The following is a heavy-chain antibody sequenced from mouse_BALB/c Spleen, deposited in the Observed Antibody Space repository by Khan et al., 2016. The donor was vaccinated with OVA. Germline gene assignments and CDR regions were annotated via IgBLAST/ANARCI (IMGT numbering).Heavy chain of an antibody. CDR1: GISITSGNYR. CDR3: ARDYGSLYWYVDV. CDR2: IYYSGTV. D-gene: IGHD1-1*01. Sequence: DVQLQESGPGLVKPSQTVSLTCTVTGISITSGNYRWSWIRQFPGNKLEWIGNIYYSGTVTYNPSLTSRTTITRDTSKNQFFLEMNSLTAEDTATYYCARDYGSLYWYVDVWGAGTTVTVSS. J-gene: IGHJ1*01. V-gene: IGHV3-5*02.